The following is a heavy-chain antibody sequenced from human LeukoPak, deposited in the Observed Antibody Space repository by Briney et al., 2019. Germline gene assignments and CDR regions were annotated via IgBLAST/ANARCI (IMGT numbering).Heavy chain of an antibody. CDR2: ISAYNGNT. CDR3: ATDYGSGSYTWFDP. V-gene: IGHV1-18*01. Sequence: ASVKVSCNASGYTFTSYGISWVRQAPGQGLEWMGWISAYNGNTNYAQKLQGRVTMTTDTSTSTAYMELSSLRSEDTAVYYCATDYGSGSYTWFDPWGQGTLVTVSS. J-gene: IGHJ5*02. CDR1: GYTFTSYG. D-gene: IGHD3-10*01.